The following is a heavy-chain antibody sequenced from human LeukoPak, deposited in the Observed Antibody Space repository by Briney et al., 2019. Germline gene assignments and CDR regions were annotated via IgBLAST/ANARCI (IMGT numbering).Heavy chain of an antibody. Sequence: GGSLRLSCAASGFTFSSYGMHWVRQAPGKGLEWVAFIRYDGSNKYYADSMKGRFTISRDNSKNTLYLQMNSLRAEDTAVYYCAKDYAVFGVVIIPVNYWGQGTLVTVSS. CDR1: GFTFSSYG. D-gene: IGHD3-3*01. CDR3: AKDYAVFGVVIIPVNY. CDR2: IRYDGSNK. V-gene: IGHV3-30*02. J-gene: IGHJ4*02.